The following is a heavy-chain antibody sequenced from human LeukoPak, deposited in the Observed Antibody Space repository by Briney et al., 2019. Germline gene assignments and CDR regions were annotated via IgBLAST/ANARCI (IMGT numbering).Heavy chain of an antibody. CDR2: IYRSGAT. CDR1: AASFSSGDFS. CDR3: ARLEVAATGDAFDI. V-gene: IGHV4-30-2*01. D-gene: IGHD2-15*01. Sequence: PSETLSLTCAFSAASFSSGDFSWSWIRQPPGKGLEWIGYIYRSGATYYNPSLKSRVTMSVDRSKNQFSLKLSSVTAADTAVYYCARLEVAATGDAFDIWGQGTMVTVSS. J-gene: IGHJ3*02.